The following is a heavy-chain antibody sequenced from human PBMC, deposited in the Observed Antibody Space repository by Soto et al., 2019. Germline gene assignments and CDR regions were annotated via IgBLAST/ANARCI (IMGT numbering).Heavy chain of an antibody. D-gene: IGHD5-12*01. V-gene: IGHV3-23*01. Sequence: EVQLLASGGGLEQPGGSLRLSCAASGFTFSTYAMSWVRQAPGKGLEWVSALSASGVSTFYADSVKGRFTISRDNSKNTLYLEINSLRSEDTATYYCAKNREWLPGGYMDFWGKGTTVTVAS. CDR2: LSASGVST. CDR3: AKNREWLPGGYMDF. CDR1: GFTFSTYA. J-gene: IGHJ6*03.